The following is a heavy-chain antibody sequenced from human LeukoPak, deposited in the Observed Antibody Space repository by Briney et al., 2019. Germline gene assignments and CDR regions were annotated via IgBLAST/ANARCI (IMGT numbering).Heavy chain of an antibody. CDR2: ISAYNGNT. CDR3: ARGIRGGLDSYYYYMDV. J-gene: IGHJ6*03. V-gene: IGHV1-18*01. CDR1: GYTFTSYG. D-gene: IGHD3-10*01. Sequence: ASVKVSCKASGYTFTSYGISWVRQAPGQGLEWMGWISAYNGNTNYAQKLQGRVTMTTDTSTSTAYMELRSLRSDDTAVYYCARGIRGGLDSYYYYMDVWGKGTTVTISS.